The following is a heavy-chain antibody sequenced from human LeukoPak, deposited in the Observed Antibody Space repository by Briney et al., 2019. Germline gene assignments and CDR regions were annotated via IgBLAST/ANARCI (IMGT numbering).Heavy chain of an antibody. CDR3: ARDMAVATLYYYYYYMDV. V-gene: IGHV1-69*13. J-gene: IGHJ6*03. CDR1: GGTFSSYA. Sequence: SVKVSCKASGGTFSSYAISWVRQAPGQGLEWMGGIIPIFGTANYAQKFQGRVTITADESTSTAYMELSSLRSEDTAVYYCARDMAVATLYYYYYYMDVWGKGTTVTVSS. CDR2: IIPIFGTA. D-gene: IGHD6-19*01.